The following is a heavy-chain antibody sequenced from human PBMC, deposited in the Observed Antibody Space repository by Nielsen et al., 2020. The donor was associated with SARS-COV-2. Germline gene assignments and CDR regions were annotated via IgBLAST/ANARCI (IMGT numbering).Heavy chain of an antibody. CDR2: IYHSGRT. V-gene: IGHV4-30-2*01. D-gene: IGHD3-16*01. CDR3: ARGGRITFGGADDAFDI. J-gene: IGHJ3*02. CDR1: GGSISSGGYS. Sequence: SETLSLTCAVSGGSISSGGYSWSWIRQPPGKGLEWIGYIYHSGRTYYNPSLKSRVTISVDRSKNQFSLKLSSVTAADTAVYYCARGGRITFGGADDAFDIWGQGTMVTFSS.